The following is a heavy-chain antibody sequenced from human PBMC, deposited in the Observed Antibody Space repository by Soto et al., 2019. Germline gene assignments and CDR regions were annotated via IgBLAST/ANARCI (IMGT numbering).Heavy chain of an antibody. CDR1: GCTFDDYA. V-gene: IGHV3-9*01. Sequence: EVELVESGGGLVQPGRSLRLSCAASGCTFDDYAMHWVRQAPGKGLEWVSGISWNSGSIGYADSVKGRFTISRDNAKNSLYLQMNSLRAEDTALYYCAKDGKGYFDLWGRGTLVTVSS. CDR3: AKDGKGYFDL. CDR2: ISWNSGSI. J-gene: IGHJ2*01.